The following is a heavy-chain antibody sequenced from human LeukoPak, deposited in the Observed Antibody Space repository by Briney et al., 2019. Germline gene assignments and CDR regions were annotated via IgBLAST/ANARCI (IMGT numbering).Heavy chain of an antibody. J-gene: IGHJ4*02. CDR1: GFTFSSYA. D-gene: IGHD3-3*01. CDR2: ISSSGSTI. Sequence: PGGSLRLSCAASGFTFSSYAMSWVRQAPGKGLEWVSYISSSGSTIYYADSVKGRFTISRDNAKNSLYLQMNSLRAEDTAVYYCARNQVVIIAGYFDYWGQGTLVTVSS. CDR3: ARNQVVIIAGYFDY. V-gene: IGHV3-48*03.